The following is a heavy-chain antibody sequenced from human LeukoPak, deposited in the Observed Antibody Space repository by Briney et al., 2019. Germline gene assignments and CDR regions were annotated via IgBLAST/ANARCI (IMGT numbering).Heavy chain of an antibody. CDR3: ARDRGIASTGDTLDY. Sequence: SETLSLTCTVSGGSISSSSYYWGWIRQPPGKGLEWIGSIYYSGSTYYNPSLKSRVTISVDTSKNHFSLELSSVTAADTAVYYCARDRGIASTGDTLDYWGPGTLVTVSS. J-gene: IGHJ4*02. CDR1: GGSISSSSYY. V-gene: IGHV4-39*07. D-gene: IGHD6-13*01. CDR2: IYYSGST.